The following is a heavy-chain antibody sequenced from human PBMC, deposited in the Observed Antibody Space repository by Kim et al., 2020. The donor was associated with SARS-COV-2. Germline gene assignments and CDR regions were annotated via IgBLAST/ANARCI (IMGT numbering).Heavy chain of an antibody. CDR3: ARRHYYDSSGYYNNWFDP. D-gene: IGHD3-22*01. CDR2: IYYSGST. J-gene: IGHJ5*02. Sequence: SETLSLTCTVSGGSISSSSYYWGWIRQPPGKGLEWIGSIYYSGSTYYNPSLKSRVTISVDTSKNQFSLKLSSVTAADTAVYYCARRHYYDSSGYYNNWFDPWGQGTLVTVSS. CDR1: GGSISSSSYY. V-gene: IGHV4-39*01.